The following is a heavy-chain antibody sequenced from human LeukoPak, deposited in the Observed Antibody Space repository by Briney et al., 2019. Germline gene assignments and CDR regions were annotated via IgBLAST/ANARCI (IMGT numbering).Heavy chain of an antibody. V-gene: IGHV3-23*01. D-gene: IGHD5-24*01. CDR3: AKQRWLQVSFDY. CDR2: ISGSGGST. Sequence: GGSLRLSCAASGFTFSSYAMSWVRQAPGKGLECVSAISGSGGSTYYADSVKGRFTISRDNSKNTLYLQMNSLRAEDTAVYYCAKQRWLQVSFDYWGQGTLVTVSS. J-gene: IGHJ4*02. CDR1: GFTFSSYA.